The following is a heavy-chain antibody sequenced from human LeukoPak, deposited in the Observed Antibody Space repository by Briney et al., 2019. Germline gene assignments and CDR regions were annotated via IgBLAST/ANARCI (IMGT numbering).Heavy chain of an antibody. Sequence: PGGSLRLSCAASGFAVSTNYMSWVRQAPGKGLEWVSLIYSGGSTYYADSVKGRFTISRDNSKNTLSLQMSSLRPEDTAVYYCASGFDYLAVWGKGTTVTVSS. D-gene: IGHD3-10*01. J-gene: IGHJ6*03. CDR2: IYSGGST. CDR1: GFAVSTNY. CDR3: ASGFDYLAV. V-gene: IGHV3-66*02.